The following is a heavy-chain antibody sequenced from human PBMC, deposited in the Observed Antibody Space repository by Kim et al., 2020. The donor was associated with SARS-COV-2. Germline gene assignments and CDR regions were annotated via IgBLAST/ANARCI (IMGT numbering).Heavy chain of an antibody. Sequence: QKFQGRVTMTRDTSTSTVYMELSSLRSEDTAVYYCARDKKQTSIYGMDVWGQGTTVTVSS. CDR3: ARDKKQTSIYGMDV. D-gene: IGHD2-2*01. V-gene: IGHV1-46*01. J-gene: IGHJ6*02.